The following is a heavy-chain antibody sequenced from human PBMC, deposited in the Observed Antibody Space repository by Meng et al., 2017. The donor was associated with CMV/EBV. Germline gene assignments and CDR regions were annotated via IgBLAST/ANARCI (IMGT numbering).Heavy chain of an antibody. Sequence: QVQTPESAPGLVNPSETLSLTCIVSCASIKNYNWNWVRQPAGQGLEWIGLIQVIGHTVYNPSLKSRVTVSLDASKSQFSLTLNSVTAADTATYYCAGSRPGGGACDYWGQGILVTVSS. J-gene: IGHJ4*02. CDR2: IQVIGHT. V-gene: IGHV4-4*07. CDR1: CASIKNYN. CDR3: AGSRPGGGACDY. D-gene: IGHD3-16*01.